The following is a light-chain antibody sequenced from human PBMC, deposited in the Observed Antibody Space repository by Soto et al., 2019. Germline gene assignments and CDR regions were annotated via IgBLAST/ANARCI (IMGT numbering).Light chain of an antibody. CDR1: SSDVRKYNL. CDR2: EGS. Sequence: QSALTQPASVSGSPGQSITISCTGTSSDVRKYNLVSWYQHHPGKAPKLLIYEGSKRPSGVSNRFSGSKSGNTASLTISGLQAEDEADYYCCSYAGSSTFVFGGGTKLTVL. J-gene: IGLJ2*01. CDR3: CSYAGSSTFV. V-gene: IGLV2-23*03.